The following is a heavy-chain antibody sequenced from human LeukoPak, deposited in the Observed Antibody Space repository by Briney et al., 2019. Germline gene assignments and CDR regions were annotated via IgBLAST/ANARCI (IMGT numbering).Heavy chain of an antibody. D-gene: IGHD1-26*01. CDR2: IYYSGTT. CDR1: GTSITYGGYT. V-gene: IGHV4-30-4*07. CDR3: ARGHWEQDTSTYAY. J-gene: IGHJ4*02. Sequence: SETLSLTCAVSGTSITYGGYTRNWIRQPPGKGLEWIGYIYYSGTTFYNPSFKSRVTMSLESAKNQLSLKLRSVTAADTAVYYCARGHWEQDTSTYAYWGQGSLVTVSS.